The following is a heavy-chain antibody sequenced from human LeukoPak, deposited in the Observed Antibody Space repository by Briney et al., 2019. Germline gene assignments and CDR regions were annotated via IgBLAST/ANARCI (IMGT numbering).Heavy chain of an antibody. V-gene: IGHV4-4*07. CDR3: ARGSKPGDCHDY. D-gene: IGHD2-21*02. Sequence: SETLSLTCTVSGGSISSYYWSWIRQPAGKGLEWIGHIYTSGSTNYNPSLKSRVTTLVDTSKNQFSLKLSYVTAADTAVYYCARGSKPGDCHDYWGQGTLVTVSS. CDR1: GGSISSYY. J-gene: IGHJ4*02. CDR2: IYTSGST.